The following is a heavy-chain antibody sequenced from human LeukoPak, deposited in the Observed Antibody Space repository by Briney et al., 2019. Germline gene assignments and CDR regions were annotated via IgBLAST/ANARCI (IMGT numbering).Heavy chain of an antibody. CDR2: IRYDGSNK. Sequence: GGSLRLSCAASGFTFSSYGMHWVRQAPGKGLEWVAFIRYDGSNKYYADSVKGRFTISRDNSNNTLYLQMNSLRREDTAVYYCARVKATGTYSSSMAVWGKGTTVTVSS. D-gene: IGHD1-7*01. V-gene: IGHV3-30*02. CDR3: ARVKATGTYSSSMAV. CDR1: GFTFSSYG. J-gene: IGHJ6*04.